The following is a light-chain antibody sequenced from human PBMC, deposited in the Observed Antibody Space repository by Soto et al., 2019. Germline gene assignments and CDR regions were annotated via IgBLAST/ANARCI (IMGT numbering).Light chain of an antibody. J-gene: IGLJ2*01. CDR2: EGS. CDR3: FSYAGSSTPDVV. CDR1: SSDVGSYNL. Sequence: QSALTQPASVSGSPGQSITISCTGTSSDVGSYNLVSWYQQHPGKAPKLMIYEGSKRPSGVSNRFSGSKSGNTASLTISWLQAEDEADYYCFSYAGSSTPDVVFGGGTKLTVL. V-gene: IGLV2-23*01.